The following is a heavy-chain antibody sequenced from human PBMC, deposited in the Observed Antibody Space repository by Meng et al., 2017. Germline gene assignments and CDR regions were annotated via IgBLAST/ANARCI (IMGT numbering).Heavy chain of an antibody. CDR2: AYYRSKWYH. Sequence: QLHPPGPGLVKPSQTPSLICAISGDSVSSNSAAWNWIRQSPSRGLEWLGRAYYRSKWYHDYAESVKSRISIDPDTSKNQFSLQLRSVTPEDSAVYYCARGSYSFDSWGQRTLVTVSS. J-gene: IGHJ4*02. D-gene: IGHD1-26*01. CDR3: ARGSYSFDS. CDR1: GDSVSSNSAA. V-gene: IGHV6-1*01.